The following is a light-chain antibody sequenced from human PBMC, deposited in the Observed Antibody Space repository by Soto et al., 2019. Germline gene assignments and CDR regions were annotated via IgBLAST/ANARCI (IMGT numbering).Light chain of an antibody. J-gene: IGLJ1*01. V-gene: IGLV2-18*02. Sequence: QSALTQPPSVSGSPGQSVAISCTGTSSDVGGSNGVSWYQQPPGTAPKLMIFDVSNRPSGVPDRFSGSKSGNTASLTISGLQAEDEGDYYCSSYTSSSTYVFGFGTKLTVL. CDR2: DVS. CDR1: SSDVGGSNG. CDR3: SSYTSSSTYV.